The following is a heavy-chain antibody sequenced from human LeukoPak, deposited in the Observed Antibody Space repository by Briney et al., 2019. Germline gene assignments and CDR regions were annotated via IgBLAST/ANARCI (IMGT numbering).Heavy chain of an antibody. V-gene: IGHV3-66*02. CDR1: GFIVSYSY. CDR2: IYSGGST. Sequence: GGSLRLSCAASGFIVSYSYMSWVRQAPGKGLEWVSLIYSGGSTFYADSVKGRFTISRDNSKNTLYLQMNSLRVEDTAVYYCAKDGYYDYVWGSYPAYYFDYWGQGTLVTVSS. CDR3: AKDGYYDYVWGSYPAYYFDY. J-gene: IGHJ4*02. D-gene: IGHD3-16*02.